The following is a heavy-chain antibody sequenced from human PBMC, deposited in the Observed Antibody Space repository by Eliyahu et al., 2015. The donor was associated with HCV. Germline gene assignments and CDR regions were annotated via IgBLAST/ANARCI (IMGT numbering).Heavy chain of an antibody. Sequence: QVQLVQSGAEVKKPGASVKVSCKASGYTFTSYYMHWVRQXPGQGLEWMGIIHPSGGSTSYAQKFQGRVTMTRDTSTSTVYMELSSLRSEDTAVYYCARGTKSYCSGGSCYPNYYYYGMDVWGQGTTVTVSS. V-gene: IGHV1-46*01. CDR2: IHPSGGST. CDR1: GYTFTSYY. CDR3: ARGTKSYCSGGSCYPNYYYYGMDV. D-gene: IGHD2-15*01. J-gene: IGHJ6*02.